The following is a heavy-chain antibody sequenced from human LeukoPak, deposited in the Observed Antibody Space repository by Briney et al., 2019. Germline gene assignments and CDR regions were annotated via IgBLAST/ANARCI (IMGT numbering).Heavy chain of an antibody. Sequence: GGSLRLSCAASGFTFSNYWMHWVRQAPGKGLVWVSRIKSDGSTTNYADSVKGRFTISRDNAKNTLYLQMNSLRAEDTAVYYCARDLELTYYDSSGHDYWGQGTLVTVSS. CDR2: IKSDGSTT. D-gene: IGHD3-22*01. CDR3: ARDLELTYYDSSGHDY. V-gene: IGHV3-74*01. CDR1: GFTFSNYW. J-gene: IGHJ4*02.